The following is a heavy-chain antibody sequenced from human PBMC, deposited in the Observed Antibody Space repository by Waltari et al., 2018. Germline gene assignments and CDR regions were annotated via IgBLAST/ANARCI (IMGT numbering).Heavy chain of an antibody. CDR1: GFTFSSYA. Sequence: EVQLLESGGGLVQPGGSLRLSCAASGFTFSSYAMSWVRQAPGVGLVGVSAVSGSVGSTYYADSVKGRFTISRDNSKNTLYLQMNSLRAEDTAVYYCAKPANRYSSYFDYWGQGTLVTVSS. CDR2: VSGSVGST. D-gene: IGHD5-18*01. V-gene: IGHV3-23*01. J-gene: IGHJ4*02. CDR3: AKPANRYSSYFDY.